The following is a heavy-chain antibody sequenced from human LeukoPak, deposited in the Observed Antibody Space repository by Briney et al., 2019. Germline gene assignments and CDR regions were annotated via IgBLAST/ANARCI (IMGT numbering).Heavy chain of an antibody. J-gene: IGHJ4*02. Sequence: GGSLRLSCAASGFTFSSYAMSWVRQAPGKGLEWVSAISGSGGSTYYADSVKGRFTISRDNSKNTLYLQMNSLRAEDTAVYYCAAAMVRGVTSSDYWGQGTLVTVSS. CDR2: ISGSGGST. CDR1: GFTFSSYA. V-gene: IGHV3-23*01. CDR3: AAAMVRGVTSSDY. D-gene: IGHD3-10*01.